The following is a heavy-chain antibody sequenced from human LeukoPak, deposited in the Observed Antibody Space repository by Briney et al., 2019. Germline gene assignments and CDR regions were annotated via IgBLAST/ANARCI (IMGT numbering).Heavy chain of an antibody. CDR2: IRYDGSNK. CDR1: GFTFSSYG. J-gene: IGHJ4*02. Sequence: AGGSLRLSCAASGFTFSSYGMHWVRQAPGKGLEWVVFIRYDGSNKYYADSVKGRFTISRDNSKNTLYLQMNSLRAEDAAVYYCAKDSIAARRVDYWGQGTLVTVSS. D-gene: IGHD6-6*01. CDR3: AKDSIAARRVDY. V-gene: IGHV3-30*02.